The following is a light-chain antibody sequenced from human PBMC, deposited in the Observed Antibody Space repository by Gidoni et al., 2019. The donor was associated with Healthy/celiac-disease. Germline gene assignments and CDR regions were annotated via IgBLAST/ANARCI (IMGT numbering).Light chain of an antibody. Sequence: DIVITQSPDSLAVSLGERATINCKSSQSVLYSSNNKNYLAWYQQKPGQPPKLLIYWASTRESGVPDRFSGRGSGTDFTLTISSLQAEDVAVYYCQQYYSTLSYTFXQXTKLEIK. CDR1: QSVLYSSNNKNY. CDR3: QQYYSTLSYT. CDR2: WAS. V-gene: IGKV4-1*01. J-gene: IGKJ2*01.